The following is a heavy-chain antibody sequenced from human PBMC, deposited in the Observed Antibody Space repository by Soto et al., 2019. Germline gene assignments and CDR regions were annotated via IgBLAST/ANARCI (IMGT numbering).Heavy chain of an antibody. CDR1: DYTFTSYG. V-gene: IGHV1-18*01. Sequence: QVQLVQSGAEVKKPGASVQVSCKASDYTFTSYGISWLRQAPGQGLEWMGWISAYNGNTNYAQKHQGRVTMTTDTSTSTAYMELRSLRSDDPAVDHCARESPAAEYWGQGTLVTVSS. D-gene: IGHD2-2*01. CDR3: ARESPAAEY. CDR2: ISAYNGNT. J-gene: IGHJ4*02.